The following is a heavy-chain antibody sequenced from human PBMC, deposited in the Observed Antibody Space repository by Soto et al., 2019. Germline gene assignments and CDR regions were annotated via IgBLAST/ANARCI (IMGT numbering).Heavy chain of an antibody. D-gene: IGHD6-19*01. CDR2: ISGSGDST. J-gene: IGHJ4*02. CDR1: GFTFSTYA. CDR3: AKERSSGWSFDY. V-gene: IGHV3-23*01. Sequence: LRLSCAASGFTFSTYAMNWVRQAPGKGLEWVSGISGSGDSTYYADSVKGRFTVSKDNSKNTLYLQMNSLRAEDTAVFYCAKERSSGWSFDYWGQGTLVTVSS.